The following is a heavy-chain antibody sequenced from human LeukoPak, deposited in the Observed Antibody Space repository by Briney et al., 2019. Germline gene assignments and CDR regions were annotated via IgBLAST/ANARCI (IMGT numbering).Heavy chain of an antibody. V-gene: IGHV5-51*01. Sequence: GESLKISCKSSGFNYTTYWIGWVRQMPGKGLEWMGIIYPGDSDTRYSPSFQGQVTISADKSISTAYLQWSSLKASDTAMYYCARQVAQLAKIDYWGQGTLVTVSS. CDR1: GFNYTTYW. J-gene: IGHJ4*02. CDR3: ARQVAQLAKIDY. D-gene: IGHD2-2*01. CDR2: IYPGDSDT.